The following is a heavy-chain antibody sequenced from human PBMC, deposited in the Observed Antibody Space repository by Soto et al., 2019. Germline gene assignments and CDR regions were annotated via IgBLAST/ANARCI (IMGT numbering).Heavy chain of an antibody. Sequence: SETLSLTCAVYGGSFSGYYWSWIRQPPGKGLEWIGEINHSGSTNYNPSLKSRVTISVDTSKNQFSLKLSSVTAADTAVYYCARGPRVTGTTWERGLKQYYYYDMDVWGQGTTVTVSS. J-gene: IGHJ6*02. CDR2: INHSGST. CDR1: GGSFSGYY. V-gene: IGHV4-34*01. CDR3: ARGPRVTGTTWERGLKQYYYYDMDV. D-gene: IGHD1-20*01.